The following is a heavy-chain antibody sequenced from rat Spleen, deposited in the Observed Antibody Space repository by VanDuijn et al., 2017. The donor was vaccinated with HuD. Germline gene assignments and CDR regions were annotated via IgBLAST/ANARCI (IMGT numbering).Heavy chain of an antibody. CDR3: ASITSAAYFDY. CDR2: ISFDGSHT. J-gene: IGHJ2*01. CDR1: GFTFSNSG. D-gene: IGHD1-2*01. Sequence: EVQLMESGGGLVQPGRSLKLSCAASGFTFSNSGMAWVCQAPTKGLEWVATISFDGSHTYYRDSVKGRFTISRDNAKNTLYLQVDSLRAEDTATYYCASITSAAYFDYWGQGVLVTVSS. V-gene: IGHV5-29*01.